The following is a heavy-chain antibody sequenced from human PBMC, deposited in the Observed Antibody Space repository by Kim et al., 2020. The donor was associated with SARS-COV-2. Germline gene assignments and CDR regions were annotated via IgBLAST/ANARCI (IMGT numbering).Heavy chain of an antibody. CDR2: INHSGST. CDR1: GGSFSGYY. D-gene: IGHD3-16*01. Sequence: SETLSLTCAVYGGSFSGYYWSWIRQPPGKGLEWIGEINHSGSTNYNPSLKSRVTISVDTSKNQFSLKLSSVTAADTAVYYCARGGPLTLGLRLGESDFDYWGQGTLVTVSS. CDR3: ARGGPLTLGLRLGESDFDY. V-gene: IGHV4-34*01. J-gene: IGHJ4*02.